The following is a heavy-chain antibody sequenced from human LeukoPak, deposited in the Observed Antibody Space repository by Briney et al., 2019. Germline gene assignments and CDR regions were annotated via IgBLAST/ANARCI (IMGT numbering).Heavy chain of an antibody. V-gene: IGHV4-59*08. J-gene: IGHJ5*02. CDR1: GGSISSYY. D-gene: IGHD3-3*01. Sequence: SETLSLTCTVSGGSISSYYWSWIRQPPGKGLEWIGYIYYSGSTNYNPSLKSRVTISVDTSKNQFSLKLSSVTAADTAVYYCARASWEWFRGKRNNWFDPWGQGTLVTVSS. CDR3: ARASWEWFRGKRNNWFDP. CDR2: IYYSGST.